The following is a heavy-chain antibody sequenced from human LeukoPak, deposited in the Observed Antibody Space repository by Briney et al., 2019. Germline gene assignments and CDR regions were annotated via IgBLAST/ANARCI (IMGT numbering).Heavy chain of an antibody. D-gene: IGHD3-3*01. J-gene: IGHJ4*02. Sequence: SETLSLTCAVYGGSFSGYYRSWIRQPPGKGLEWIGEINHSGSTNYNPSLKSRVTISVDTSKNQFSLKLSSVTAADTAVYYCARGEITIFGVVMSYYFDYWGQGTLVTVSS. V-gene: IGHV4-34*01. CDR3: ARGEITIFGVVMSYYFDY. CDR1: GGSFSGYY. CDR2: INHSGST.